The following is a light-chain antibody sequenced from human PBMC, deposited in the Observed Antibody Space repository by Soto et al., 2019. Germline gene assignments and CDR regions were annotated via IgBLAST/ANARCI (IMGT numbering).Light chain of an antibody. CDR2: VAS. CDR3: QDYGSSPPFT. J-gene: IGKJ3*01. V-gene: IGKV3-20*01. CDR1: QSVSNNY. Sequence: EIVLTQSPGPLSLSPGERATLACRASQSVSNNYLAWYQQKPGQAPRLLIYVASNRATGIPDRFSSGGSGTDFTLTISRLEPEDFAVYYCQDYGSSPPFTFGPGTTVDIK.